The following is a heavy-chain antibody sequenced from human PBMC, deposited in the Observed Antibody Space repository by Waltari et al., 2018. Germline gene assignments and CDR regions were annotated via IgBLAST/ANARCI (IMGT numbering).Heavy chain of an antibody. CDR3: ARDRGRGLYLDS. D-gene: IGHD1-26*01. J-gene: IGHJ4*02. V-gene: IGHV4-4*02. Sequence: QMQLQKSGPGLVQPSASLSLTRAVPGDYMSGADLLNRVRQSPGKGLEWIVQIHRSWRTNYNPSLASRVTLSIDTSKKQCALKVTSPTAADTAMYYCARDRGRGLYLDSWGQGTLGSVSP. CDR1: GDYMSGADL. CDR2: IHRSWRT.